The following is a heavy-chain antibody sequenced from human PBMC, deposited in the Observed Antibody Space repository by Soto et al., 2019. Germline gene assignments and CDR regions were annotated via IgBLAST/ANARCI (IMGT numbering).Heavy chain of an antibody. CDR2: IYYSGNT. CDR3: ARSLTTVVTMDV. V-gene: IGHV4-39*01. Sequence: PSETLSLTCTLSGGSISSNIDDRGWIRQPPGKGLEWIGSIYYSGNTYYNPSLKSRVTISVDTSKNQFSLKLSSVTAADTAVYYCARSLTTVVTMDVWGQGTTVT. J-gene: IGHJ6*02. D-gene: IGHD4-17*01. CDR1: GGSISSNIDD.